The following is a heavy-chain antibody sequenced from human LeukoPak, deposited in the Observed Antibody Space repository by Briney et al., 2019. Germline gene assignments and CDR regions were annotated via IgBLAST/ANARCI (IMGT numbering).Heavy chain of an antibody. CDR1: GYSISSGYY. CDR2: IYHSGST. V-gene: IGHV4-38-2*02. CDR3: ARAGYHYDSSGYSPFDY. Sequence: SETLSLTCTVSGYSISSGYYWGWIRQPPGKGLEWIGSIYHSGSTYYNPSLKSRVTISVDTSKNQFSLKLTSVTAADTAVYYCARAGYHYDSSGYSPFDYWGQGTLVTVSS. D-gene: IGHD3-22*01. J-gene: IGHJ4*02.